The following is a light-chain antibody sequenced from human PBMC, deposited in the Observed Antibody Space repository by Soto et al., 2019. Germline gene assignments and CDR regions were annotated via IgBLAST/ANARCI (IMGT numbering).Light chain of an antibody. V-gene: IGLV2-14*01. CDR3: SSYTGSSTPWV. CDR1: SSDVGAYNY. CDR2: GVS. J-gene: IGLJ3*02. Sequence: QSALNQPASVSGSPGQSITISCTGTSSDVGAYNYVSWYQQHPGKAPKLMISGVSNRPSGVSNRFSGSKSGNTASLTISGLQADDEADYYCSSYTGSSTPWVFGGGTKLTVL.